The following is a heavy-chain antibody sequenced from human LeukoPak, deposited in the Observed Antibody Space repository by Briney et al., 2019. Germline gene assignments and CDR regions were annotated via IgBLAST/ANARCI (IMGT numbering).Heavy chain of an antibody. J-gene: IGHJ4*02. CDR3: ARGWRYSSGSGIVYSYDG. Sequence: PSETLSLTCTVSGGSISSYYWSWIRQPPGKGLEWIGYIYYSGSTNYNPSLKSRVTISVDTSKNQFSLKLSSVTAADTAVYYCARGWRYSSGSGIVYSYDGWGQGTLVIVPS. CDR2: IYYSGST. CDR1: GGSISSYY. V-gene: IGHV4-59*01. D-gene: IGHD6-19*01.